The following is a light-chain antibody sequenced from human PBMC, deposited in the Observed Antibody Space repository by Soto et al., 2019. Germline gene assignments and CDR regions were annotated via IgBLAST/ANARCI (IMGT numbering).Light chain of an antibody. CDR1: QSVSSTY. CDR3: QQYNSWPPIT. V-gene: IGKV3-15*01. J-gene: IGKJ5*01. CDR2: GAS. Sequence: EVVLTQSPGTLSLSPGARVTLSCRASQSVSSTYLAWYQQRPGQAPRLVIYGASTRATGIPARFSGGGSGTEFTLTISSLQSEDFAVYYCQQYNSWPPITFGQGTRLEIK.